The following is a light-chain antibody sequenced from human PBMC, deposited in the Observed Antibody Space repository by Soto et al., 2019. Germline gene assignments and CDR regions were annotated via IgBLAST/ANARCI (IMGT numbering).Light chain of an antibody. Sequence: QSVLTQPPSVSAAPRQRVTISCSGSSSNIGNNAVNWYQQLPGKAPKLLIHYDDRVASGVSDRFSGSKSGTSASLAISGLQSADEGDYYCAAWDDSLSGPLFGGGTKLTVL. V-gene: IGLV1-36*01. J-gene: IGLJ3*02. CDR2: YDD. CDR1: SSNIGNNA. CDR3: AAWDDSLSGPL.